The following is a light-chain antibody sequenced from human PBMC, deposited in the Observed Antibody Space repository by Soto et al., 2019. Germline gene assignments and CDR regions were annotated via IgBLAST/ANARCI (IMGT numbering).Light chain of an antibody. CDR2: DAS. CDR3: QQYGSSVT. J-gene: IGKJ5*01. CDR1: QSVSSY. V-gene: IGKV3-11*01. Sequence: ENVLTHSPATLSLTPGERATLSCRASQSVSSYLAWYQQKPGQAPRLLIYDASNRATGIPARFSGSGSGTDFTLTIGRLEPQDSAMYYCQQYGSSVTFGQGTRLEIK.